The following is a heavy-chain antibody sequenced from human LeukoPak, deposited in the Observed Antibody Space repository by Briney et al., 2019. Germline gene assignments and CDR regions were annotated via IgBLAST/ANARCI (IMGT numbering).Heavy chain of an antibody. V-gene: IGHV3-33*01. CDR3: ARERFLYCSGGSCYFNYYYYGMDV. CDR1: GFTFSSYG. D-gene: IGHD2-15*01. CDR2: IWYDGSNK. J-gene: IGHJ6*02. Sequence: GGSPRLSCAASGFTFSSYGMHWVRQAPGKGLEWVAVIWYDGSNKYYADSVKGRFTISRDNSKNTLYLQMNSLRAEDTAVYYCARERFLYCSGGSCYFNYYYYGMDVWGQGTTVTVSS.